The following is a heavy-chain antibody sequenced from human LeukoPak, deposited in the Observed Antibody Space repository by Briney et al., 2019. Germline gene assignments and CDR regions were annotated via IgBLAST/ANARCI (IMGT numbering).Heavy chain of an antibody. J-gene: IGHJ4*02. CDR3: AKEVDCPSDCLFFHS. Sequence: PGGSLRLSCAASGCTFDRFTIHWVRQTPGKGLEWVSLINRRGHTFYADSVKGRFTISRDNSRNSVFLQMNSLRPEDTALYHCAKEVDCPSDCLFFHSWGQGTLVTVSS. D-gene: IGHD2-21*02. CDR1: GCTFDRFT. V-gene: IGHV3-43*01. CDR2: INRRGHT.